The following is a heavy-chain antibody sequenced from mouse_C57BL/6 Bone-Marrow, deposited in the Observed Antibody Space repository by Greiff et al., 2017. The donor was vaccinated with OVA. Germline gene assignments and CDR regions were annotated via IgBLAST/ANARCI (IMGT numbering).Heavy chain of an antibody. D-gene: IGHD2-2*01. CDR2: ISGGGGNT. CDR1: GFTFSSYT. J-gene: IGHJ4*01. Sequence: DVKLVESGGGLVKPGGSLKLSCAASGFTFSSYTMSWVRQTPEKRLEWVATISGGGGNTYYPDSVKGRFTISRDNAKNTLYLQMSSLRSEDTALYYCARRGYDGYYYAMDYWGQGTSVTVSS. CDR3: ARRGYDGYYYAMDY. V-gene: IGHV5-9*01.